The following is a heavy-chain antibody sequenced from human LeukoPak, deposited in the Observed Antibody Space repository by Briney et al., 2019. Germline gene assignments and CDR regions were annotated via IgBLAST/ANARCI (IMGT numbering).Heavy chain of an antibody. CDR3: ARGSIAVAGLDY. J-gene: IGHJ4*02. Sequence: GGSLRLTCEASGFTFSNYNVNWVRQAPGKGLEWVSFISSSTGTKTYADSVKGRFTISRDNAKNSLYLQMNSLRAEDTAVYYCARGSIAVAGLDYWGQGTLVTVSS. CDR1: GFTFSNYN. D-gene: IGHD6-19*01. V-gene: IGHV3-48*01. CDR2: ISSSTGTK.